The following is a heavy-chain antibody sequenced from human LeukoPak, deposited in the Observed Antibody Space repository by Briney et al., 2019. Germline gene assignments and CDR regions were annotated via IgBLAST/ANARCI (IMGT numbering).Heavy chain of an antibody. CDR1: GYTFTGYY. Sequence: ASVKVSCKASGYTFTGYYMHWVRQAPGQGLEWMGWINPNSGGTNYAQKFQGRVTMTRDTSISTAYMELSRLRSDDTAVYYCARAGGYYDFWSGLDYWGQGTLVTVSS. V-gene: IGHV1-2*02. CDR3: ARAGGYYDFWSGLDY. CDR2: INPNSGGT. D-gene: IGHD3-3*01. J-gene: IGHJ4*02.